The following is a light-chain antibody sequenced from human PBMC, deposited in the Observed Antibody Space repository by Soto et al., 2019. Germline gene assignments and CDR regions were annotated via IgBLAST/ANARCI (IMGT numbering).Light chain of an antibody. CDR2: LNSDGSH. CDR3: QTWGTGIHV. Sequence: QLVLTQSPSASASLGASVKLTCTLSSGHSTYAIAWHQQQPEKGPRYLMKLNSDGSHYKGDGIPDRVSGSSSGAERYLTISRLQSEDEADYYCQTWGTGIHVFGGGTKLTVL. J-gene: IGLJ2*01. V-gene: IGLV4-69*01. CDR1: SGHSTYA.